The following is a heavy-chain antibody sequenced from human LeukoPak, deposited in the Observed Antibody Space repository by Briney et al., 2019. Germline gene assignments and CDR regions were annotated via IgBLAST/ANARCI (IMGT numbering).Heavy chain of an antibody. CDR3: AKQQYQLLFDY. V-gene: IGHV3-30*02. D-gene: IGHD2-2*01. J-gene: IGHJ4*02. CDR2: IWYDGSNK. Sequence: GGSLSLSCVGSGFTFNAYGMNWVRQAPGGGLEWGAVIWYDGSNKYYADSVKGRFTISRDNSKNTLYLQMNSLRAEDTAVYYCAKQQYQLLFDYWGQGTLVTVSS. CDR1: GFTFNAYG.